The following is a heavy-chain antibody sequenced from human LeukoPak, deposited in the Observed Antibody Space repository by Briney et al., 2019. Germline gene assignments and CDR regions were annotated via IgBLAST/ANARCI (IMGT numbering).Heavy chain of an antibody. D-gene: IGHD1-26*01. CDR2: ISAYNGNT. V-gene: IGHV1-18*01. CDR3: ANSGSYGPYFDY. CDR1: GYTFTSYG. Sequence: ASVKVSCKASGYTFTSYGISWVRQAPGQGLEWMGWISAYNGNTNYAQKLQGRVTMTTDTSTSTAYMELRSLRSDNTAVYYCANSGSYGPYFDYWGQGTLVTVSS. J-gene: IGHJ4*02.